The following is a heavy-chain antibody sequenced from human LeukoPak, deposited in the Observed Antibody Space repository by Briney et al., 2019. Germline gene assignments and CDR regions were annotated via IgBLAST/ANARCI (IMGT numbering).Heavy chain of an antibody. V-gene: IGHV3-9*03. Sequence: GRSLRLSCAASGFTFDDYAMHWVRQAPGKGLEWVSGISWNSGSIGYADSVKGRFTISRDNAKNSLYLQMNSLRAEDMALYYCAKGSMDAFDIWGQGTTVTVSS. D-gene: IGHD2-8*01. CDR1: GFTFDDYA. CDR3: AKGSMDAFDI. CDR2: ISWNSGSI. J-gene: IGHJ3*02.